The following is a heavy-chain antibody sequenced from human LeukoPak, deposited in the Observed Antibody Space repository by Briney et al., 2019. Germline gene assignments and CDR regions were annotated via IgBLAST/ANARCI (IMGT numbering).Heavy chain of an antibody. V-gene: IGHV1-69*13. CDR1: GGIFKSYA. Sequence: SVKVSCKTSGGIFKSYALSWVRQAPGQGLEWMGGIIPIFGTANYAESFKGRVAFTADEPTSTVYMELSSLRSEDTAVYYCARGKVVPDALWNHAFDVWGQGAMVTVSS. CDR3: ARGKVVPDALWNHAFDV. D-gene: IGHD2-2*01. CDR2: IIPIFGTA. J-gene: IGHJ3*01.